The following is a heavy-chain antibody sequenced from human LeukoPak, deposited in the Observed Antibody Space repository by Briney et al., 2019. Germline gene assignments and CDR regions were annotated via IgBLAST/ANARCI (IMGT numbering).Heavy chain of an antibody. Sequence: GGSLRLSCAASGFTFITYGMHWVRQAPGKGLEWVSYISSSGSTIYYADSVKGRFTISRDNAKNSLYLQMNSLRAEDTAVYYCARETYYDFWSGYYRDYYYYYGMDVWGQGTTVTVSS. V-gene: IGHV3-48*04. J-gene: IGHJ6*02. CDR3: ARETYYDFWSGYYRDYYYYYGMDV. CDR2: ISSSGSTI. D-gene: IGHD3-3*01. CDR1: GFTFITYG.